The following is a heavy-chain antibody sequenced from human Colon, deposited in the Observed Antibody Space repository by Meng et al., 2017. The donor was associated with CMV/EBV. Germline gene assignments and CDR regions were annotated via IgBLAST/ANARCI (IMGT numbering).Heavy chain of an antibody. CDR2: INSDGSST. V-gene: IGHV3-74*01. D-gene: IGHD6-13*01. Sequence: EGQRVESGGGLFQPGGSLSLSCAASVSTFTSYWMHWVRQAPGKGLVWVSRINSDGSSTVYADSVKGRFTISRDNAKNTLYLQMNSLRAEDTAIYYCARVRGQQLVTIDYWGQGTLVTVSS. CDR3: ARVRGQQLVTIDY. J-gene: IGHJ4*02. CDR1: VSTFTSYW.